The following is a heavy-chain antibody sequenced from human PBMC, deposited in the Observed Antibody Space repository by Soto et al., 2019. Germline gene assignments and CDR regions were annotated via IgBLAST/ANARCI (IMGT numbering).Heavy chain of an antibody. D-gene: IGHD4-17*01. CDR2: ISYDGSNK. Sequence: QVQLVESGGGVVQPGRSLRLSCAASGFTFSSYAMHWVRQAPGKGLEWVAVISYDGSNKYYADSVKGRFTISRDNSKNTLYLQMNSLRAEDTAVYYCARECGSATVTSGGAFDPWGQGTLVTVSS. V-gene: IGHV3-30-3*01. J-gene: IGHJ5*02. CDR1: GFTFSSYA. CDR3: ARECGSATVTSGGAFDP.